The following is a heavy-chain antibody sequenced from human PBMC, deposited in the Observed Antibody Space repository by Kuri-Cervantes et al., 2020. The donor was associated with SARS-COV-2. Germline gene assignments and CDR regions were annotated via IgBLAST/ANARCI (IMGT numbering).Heavy chain of an antibody. D-gene: IGHD3-10*01. CDR1: GYTFTSYD. Sequence: ASVKVSCKASGYTFTSYDINWVRQATGQGLEWMGWMNPNSGNTGYAQKFQGRVTITTDTSTSTAYMELRSLRSDDTAVYYCARVANLWWFGELLSDAFDIWGQGTMVTVSS. J-gene: IGHJ3*02. V-gene: IGHV1-8*03. CDR3: ARVANLWWFGELLSDAFDI. CDR2: MNPNSGNT.